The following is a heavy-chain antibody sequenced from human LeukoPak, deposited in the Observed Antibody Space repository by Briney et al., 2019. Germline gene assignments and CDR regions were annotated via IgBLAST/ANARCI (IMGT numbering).Heavy chain of an antibody. CDR3: ARAPSGSSSYYYYMDV. J-gene: IGHJ6*03. CDR1: GGSISSSSYY. D-gene: IGHD6-6*01. V-gene: IGHV4-39*01. CDR2: IYYSGST. Sequence: SETLSLTCTVSGGSISSSSYYWGWIRQPPGKGLEWIGSIYYSGSTYYNPSLKSRVTISVDTSKNQFSLKLSTVTAADTAVYYCARAPSGSSSYYYYMDVWGKGTTVT.